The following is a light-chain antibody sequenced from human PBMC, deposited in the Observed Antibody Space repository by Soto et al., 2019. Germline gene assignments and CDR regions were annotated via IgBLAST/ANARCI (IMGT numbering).Light chain of an antibody. CDR3: QQLNSYPIAT. Sequence: DIQLTQSPSFLSASVGDRVTITCRASQDISNFLAWYQQKPGKAPKLLIYAASTLQSGVPSRFSGSGSGREFTLTISSLQPEDFATYHCQQLNSYPIATFGGGTRLEIK. CDR1: QDISNF. CDR2: AAS. J-gene: IGKJ5*01. V-gene: IGKV1-9*01.